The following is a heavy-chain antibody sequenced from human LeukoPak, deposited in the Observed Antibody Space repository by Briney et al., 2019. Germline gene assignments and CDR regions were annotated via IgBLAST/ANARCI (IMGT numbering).Heavy chain of an antibody. CDR2: IYHSGST. D-gene: IGHD6-19*01. V-gene: IGHV4-34*01. Sequence: PSETLSLTCAVYGGSFSGYYWSWIRQPPGKGLEWVGEIYHSGSTNYNPSLKSRVTISVDKSKNQFSLKLSSVTAADTAVYYCARVDSSGWYQNYYYYYGMDVWGKGTTVTVSS. J-gene: IGHJ6*04. CDR1: GGSFSGYY. CDR3: ARVDSSGWYQNYYYYYGMDV.